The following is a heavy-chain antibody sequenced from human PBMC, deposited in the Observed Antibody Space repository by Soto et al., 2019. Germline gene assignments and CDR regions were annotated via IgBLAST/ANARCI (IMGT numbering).Heavy chain of an antibody. Sequence: PSETLSLTCTVSGGSISSGDYYWSWIRQPPGKGLEWIGYIYYSGSTYYNPSLKSRVTISVDTSKNQFSLKLSSVTAADTAVYYCARVEAAAGTMYYYDSSGYYYFDYWGQGTLVTSPQ. CDR1: GGSISSGDYY. D-gene: IGHD3-22*01. J-gene: IGHJ4*02. CDR3: ARVEAAAGTMYYYDSSGYYYFDY. CDR2: IYYSGST. V-gene: IGHV4-30-4*01.